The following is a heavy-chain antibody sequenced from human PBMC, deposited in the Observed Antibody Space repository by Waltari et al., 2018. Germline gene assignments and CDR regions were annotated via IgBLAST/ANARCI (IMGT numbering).Heavy chain of an antibody. D-gene: IGHD4-17*01. Sequence: EVQLVESGGGLFKPGGSLRLSCTASGFSFISYSMIWVRQAPGKGVEWVSSIKSNGDYKFYADSVAGRFIISRDSATNSLFLQMTSLRAEDTAVYYCARGDTVTTRFFDPWGQGTLVTVSS. J-gene: IGHJ5*02. CDR3: ARGDTVTTRFFDP. V-gene: IGHV3-21*01. CDR2: IKSNGDYK. CDR1: GFSFISYS.